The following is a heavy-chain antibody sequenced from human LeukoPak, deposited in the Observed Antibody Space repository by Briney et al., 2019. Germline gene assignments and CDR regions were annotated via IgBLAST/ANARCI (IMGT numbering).Heavy chain of an antibody. J-gene: IGHJ4*02. Sequence: PSETLSLTCAVYGGSFSGYYWSWIRQPPGKGLEWIGEINHSGSTNYNPSLKSRVTISVDTSKNRFSLKLSSVTAADTAVYYCASMTTATSFNYWGQGTLVTVSS. D-gene: IGHD4-17*01. CDR3: ASMTTATSFNY. CDR2: INHSGST. CDR1: GGSFSGYY. V-gene: IGHV4-34*01.